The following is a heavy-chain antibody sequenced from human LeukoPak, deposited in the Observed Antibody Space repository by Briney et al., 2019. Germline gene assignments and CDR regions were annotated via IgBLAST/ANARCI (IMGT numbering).Heavy chain of an antibody. J-gene: IGHJ4*02. CDR3: ARDEGAYCGGDCYSPVDY. Sequence: ASVKVSCKASGYTFTSYGISWVRQAPGQVLEWMGWISAYNGNTNYAQKLQGRVTMTTDTSTSTAYMELRSLRSDDTAVYYCARDEGAYCGGDCYSPVDYWGQGTLVTVSS. CDR2: ISAYNGNT. CDR1: GYTFTSYG. V-gene: IGHV1-18*01. D-gene: IGHD2-21*02.